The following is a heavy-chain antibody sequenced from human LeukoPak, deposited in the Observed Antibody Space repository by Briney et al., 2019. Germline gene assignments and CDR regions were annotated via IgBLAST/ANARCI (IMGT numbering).Heavy chain of an antibody. J-gene: IGHJ4*02. CDR2: VFTSGTT. D-gene: IGHD1-1*01. CDR3: ARGWKQLVY. V-gene: IGHV4-4*07. CDR1: GDFISRYY. Sequence: PSETLSLTCSVSGDFISRYYWNWIRQPAGKGLEWIGRVFTSGTTNYNPSLKSRVSISADKSKNQLSLRLSSVTAADTAIYYCARGWKQLVYWGQEAPVTVSS.